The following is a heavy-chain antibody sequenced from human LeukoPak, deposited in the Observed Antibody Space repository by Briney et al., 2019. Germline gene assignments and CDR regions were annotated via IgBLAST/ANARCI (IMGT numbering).Heavy chain of an antibody. CDR3: TRIPPPDV. V-gene: IGHV2-70*11. J-gene: IGHJ4*03. D-gene: IGHD1-14*01. Sequence: SGPALVKPSQTVTLTCNFSGFSLSTNGMYVNWIRQPQGRAREWLAGIDWDGDKYYNTSLQTRPPIADDTSKTQVRVTFTKLGPVYTSTYYCTRIPPPDVWGQGILVTVSS. CDR2: IDWDGDK. CDR1: GFSLSTNGMY.